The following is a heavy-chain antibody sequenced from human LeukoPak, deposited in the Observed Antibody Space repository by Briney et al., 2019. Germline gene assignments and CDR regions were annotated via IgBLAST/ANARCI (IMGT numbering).Heavy chain of an antibody. D-gene: IGHD2-8*01. V-gene: IGHV3-30-3*01. J-gene: IGHJ4*02. CDR3: AREYTTNWDFDY. CDR2: ISYDGSNK. CDR1: GFTFSSYA. Sequence: GRSLRLSCAASGFTFSSYAMHWVRQAPGKGLEWVTIISYDGSNKYYADSVKGRFTISRDNSKNTLYLQMNSLRAEDTAVYYCAREYTTNWDFDYWGQGTLVTVSS.